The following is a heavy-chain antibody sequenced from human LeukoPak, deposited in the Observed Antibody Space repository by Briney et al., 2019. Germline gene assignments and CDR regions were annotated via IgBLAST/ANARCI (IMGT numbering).Heavy chain of an antibody. J-gene: IGHJ4*02. CDR2: ISYDGSNK. V-gene: IGHV3-30*18. Sequence: GGSLRLSCAASGFTFSSYGMHWVRQAPGKGLEWVAVISYDGSNKYYADSVKGRFTISRDNSKNTLYLQMNSLRAEDTAVYYCAKGGYSYGYAFDYWDQGTLVTVSS. CDR3: AKGGYSYGYAFDY. CDR1: GFTFSSYG. D-gene: IGHD5-18*01.